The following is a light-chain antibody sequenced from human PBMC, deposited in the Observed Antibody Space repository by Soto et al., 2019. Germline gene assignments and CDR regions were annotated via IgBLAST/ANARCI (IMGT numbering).Light chain of an antibody. CDR3: QQRHNWPIT. J-gene: IGKJ5*01. CDR1: QTIRGL. CDR2: DTS. V-gene: IGKV3-11*01. Sequence: EIVLTQSPATLSLSPGERPTLSWRASQTIRGLLAWYQHRHGQAPRLLIYDTSNRATGIPARFSGSGSGTDFTLTISSLETADFGVYYCQQRHNWPITFGQGTRLEIK.